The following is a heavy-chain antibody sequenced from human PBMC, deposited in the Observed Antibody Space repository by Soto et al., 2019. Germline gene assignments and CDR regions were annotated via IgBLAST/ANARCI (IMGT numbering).Heavy chain of an antibody. Sequence: GESLKISCKGSGYSFTSYWIGWVRQMPGKGLEWMWIIYPGDSDTRYSPSFQGQVTISADKSISTAYLQWSSLKASDTAMYYCARLDYYDSSGYYRRSYYYYGMDVWGQGTTVTVSS. CDR3: ARLDYYDSSGYYRRSYYYYGMDV. D-gene: IGHD3-22*01. J-gene: IGHJ6*02. V-gene: IGHV5-51*01. CDR1: GYSFTSYW. CDR2: IYPGDSDT.